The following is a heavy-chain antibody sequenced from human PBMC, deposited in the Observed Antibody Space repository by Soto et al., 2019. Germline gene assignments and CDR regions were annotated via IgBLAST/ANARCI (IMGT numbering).Heavy chain of an antibody. V-gene: IGHV3-33*01. CDR1: GFTFSSYG. CDR2: VWYDGSNK. Sequence: QVQLVESGGGVVQPGRSLRLSCAASGFTFSSYGMHWVRQAPGKGLEWVALVWYDGSNKYYADSVKGRFTISRDNSKNTLYMQMNSLRAEDRAVYYCARGDSSGPIDYWGQGTLVTVSS. CDR3: ARGDSSGPIDY. D-gene: IGHD6-19*01. J-gene: IGHJ4*02.